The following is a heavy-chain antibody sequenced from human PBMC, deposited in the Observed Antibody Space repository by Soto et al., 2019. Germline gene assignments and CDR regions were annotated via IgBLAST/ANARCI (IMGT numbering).Heavy chain of an antibody. CDR1: GGSISSSSYY. CDR3: AREHYGSGSFYPYYFDY. J-gene: IGHJ4*02. CDR2: IYYSGST. V-gene: IGHV4-39*07. Sequence: SETLSLTCTVSGGSISSSSYYWGWIRQPPGKGLEWIGSIYYSGSTYYNPSLKSRVTISVDTSKNQFSLKLSSVTAADTAVYYCAREHYGSGSFYPYYFDYWGQGTLVTVSS. D-gene: IGHD3-10*01.